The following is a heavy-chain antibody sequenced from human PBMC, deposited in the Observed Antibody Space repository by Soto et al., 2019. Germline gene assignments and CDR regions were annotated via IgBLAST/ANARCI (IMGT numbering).Heavy chain of an antibody. CDR3: ARDSHLWFGELPIDY. CDR2: INAGNGNT. Sequence: QVQLVQSGAEVKKPGASVKVSCKASGYTFTSYAMHWVRQAPGQRLEWMGWINAGNGNTKYSQKFQGRVTITRDTSASTAYMELSSLRSEDTAVYYCARDSHLWFGELPIDYWGQGTLATVSS. V-gene: IGHV1-3*01. D-gene: IGHD3-10*01. J-gene: IGHJ4*02. CDR1: GYTFTSYA.